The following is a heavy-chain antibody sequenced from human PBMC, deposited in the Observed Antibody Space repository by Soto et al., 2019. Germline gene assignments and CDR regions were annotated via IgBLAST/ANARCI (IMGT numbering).Heavy chain of an antibody. V-gene: IGHV1-2*04. Sequence: QVQLVQSGAEVKKPGASVKVSCKASGYTFTGYYMHWVRQAPGQGLEWMGWINPNSGGTNYAQKCQGWVTMTRDTSISTAYMELSRLRSDDTAVYYCARDRPSRKCGMDVWGQGTTVTVSS. CDR2: INPNSGGT. CDR3: ARDRPSRKCGMDV. CDR1: GYTFTGYY. J-gene: IGHJ6*02.